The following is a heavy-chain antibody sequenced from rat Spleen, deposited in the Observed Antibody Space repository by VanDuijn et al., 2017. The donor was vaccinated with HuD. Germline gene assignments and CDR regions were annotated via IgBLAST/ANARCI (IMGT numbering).Heavy chain of an antibody. CDR3: TTGVYPGNFDY. J-gene: IGHJ2*01. D-gene: IGHD1-4*01. V-gene: IGHV5-20*01. CDR2: ISCDGGST. CDR1: GFTFSDYY. Sequence: EVQLVESDGGLVQPGRSLKLSCAASGFTFSDYYMAWVRQAPTKGLEWVATISCDGGSTYYRDSVKGRFTISRDNAESTLYLQMDSLRSEDTATYYCTTGVYPGNFDYWGQGVMVTVSS.